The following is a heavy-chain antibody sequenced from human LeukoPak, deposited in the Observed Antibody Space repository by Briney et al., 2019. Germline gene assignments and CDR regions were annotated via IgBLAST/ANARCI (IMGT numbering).Heavy chain of an antibody. CDR2: IYDSGST. V-gene: IGHV4-59*12. J-gene: IGHJ3*02. D-gene: IGHD5-24*01. Sequence: SETLSLTCSVSGGSISSYYWSWIRQPPGKGLEWIGYIYDSGSTNYKSPLKSRVTMSGDTSKNQFSLKLSSVTAADTAVYYCARETDGYNSLDAFDIWGQGTMVTVSS. CDR3: ARETDGYNSLDAFDI. CDR1: GGSISSYY.